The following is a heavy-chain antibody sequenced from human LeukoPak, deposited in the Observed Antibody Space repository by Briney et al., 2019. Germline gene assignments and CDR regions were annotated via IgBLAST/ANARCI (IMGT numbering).Heavy chain of an antibody. J-gene: IGHJ4*02. CDR3: AKDTTYSSSPFVFDY. CDR2: ISWNSGSI. CDR1: GFTFDDYA. V-gene: IGHV3-9*01. D-gene: IGHD6-6*01. Sequence: GRSLRLSCAASGFTFDDYAMHWVRQAPGKGLEWVSGISWNSGSIGYADSVKGRFTISRDNAKNSLYLQMNSLRAEDTALYYCAKDTTYSSSPFVFDYWGQGTLVTVSS.